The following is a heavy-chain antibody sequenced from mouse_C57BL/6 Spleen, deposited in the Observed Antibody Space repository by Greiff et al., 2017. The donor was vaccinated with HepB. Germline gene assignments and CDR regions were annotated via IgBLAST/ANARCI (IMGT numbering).Heavy chain of an antibody. CDR1: GYTFTSYW. J-gene: IGHJ4*01. D-gene: IGHD2-3*01. Sequence: VQLQQPGAVLVMPGASVKLSCKASGYTFTSYWMHWVKQRPGQGLEWIGEIDPSDSYTNYNQKFKGKSTVTVDKSSSTAYMQLSSLTSEDSAVYYCARRDDYAMDYWGQGTSVTVSS. CDR2: IDPSDSYT. CDR3: ARRDDYAMDY. V-gene: IGHV1-69*01.